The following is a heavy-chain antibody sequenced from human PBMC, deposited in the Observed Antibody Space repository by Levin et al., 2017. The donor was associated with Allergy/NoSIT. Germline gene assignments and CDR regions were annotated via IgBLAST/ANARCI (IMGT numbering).Heavy chain of an antibody. CDR1: GFTFSSYA. CDR2: ISGSGGST. CDR3: AKFAGGNTRTYYFDY. V-gene: IGHV3-23*01. Sequence: GESLKISCAASGFTFSSYAMNWVRQAPGKGLEWVSAISGSGGSTYYADSVKGRFTISRDNSKNTLYLQMNSLRAEDTAVYYCAKFAGGNTRTYYFDYWGQGTLVTVSS. J-gene: IGHJ4*02. D-gene: IGHD4-23*01.